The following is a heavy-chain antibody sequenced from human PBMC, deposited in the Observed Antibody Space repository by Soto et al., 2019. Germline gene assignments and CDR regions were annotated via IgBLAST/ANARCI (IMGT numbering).Heavy chain of an antibody. CDR3: ARQVVVNYGMDV. V-gene: IGHV5-10-1*01. CDR2: IDPSDSYT. Sequence: PGESLKISCKGSGYSFTSYWISWVRQMPGKGLEWMGRIDPSDSYTNYSPSFQGHVTISAYKSISTAYLQWSSLKASDTAMYYCARQVVVNYGMDVWGQGTTVTVSS. J-gene: IGHJ6*02. CDR1: GYSFTSYW. D-gene: IGHD3-22*01.